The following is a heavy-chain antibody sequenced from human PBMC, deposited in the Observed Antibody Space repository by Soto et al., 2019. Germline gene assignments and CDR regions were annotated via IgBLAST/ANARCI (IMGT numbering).Heavy chain of an antibody. D-gene: IGHD3-3*01. J-gene: IGHJ6*02. Sequence: QVQLVESGGGVVQPGRSLRLSCAASGFTFSSYAMHWVRQAPGKGLEWVAVISYDGSNKYYADSVKGRFTISRDNSKNTLYLQMNSRRAEDTAVYYCASAPVTLRFLEWDYYYGMDVWGQGTTVTVSS. CDR1: GFTFSSYA. CDR3: ASAPVTLRFLEWDYYYGMDV. V-gene: IGHV3-30-3*01. CDR2: ISYDGSNK.